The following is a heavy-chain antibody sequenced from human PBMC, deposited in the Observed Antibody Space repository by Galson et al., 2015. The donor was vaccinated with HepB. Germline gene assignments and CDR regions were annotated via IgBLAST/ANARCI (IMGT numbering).Heavy chain of an antibody. Sequence: SLRLSCAASGFTFSSYSMNWVRQAPGKGLEWVSSISSSSSYIYYADSVKGRFTISRDNAKNSLYLQMNSLRAEDTAVYYCARTAVFGVVNPFDYWGQGTLVTVSS. V-gene: IGHV3-21*01. CDR2: ISSSSSYI. CDR1: GFTFSSYS. J-gene: IGHJ4*02. CDR3: ARTAVFGVVNPFDY. D-gene: IGHD3-3*01.